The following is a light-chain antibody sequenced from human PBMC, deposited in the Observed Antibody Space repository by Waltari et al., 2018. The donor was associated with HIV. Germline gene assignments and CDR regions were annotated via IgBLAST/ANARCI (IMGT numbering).Light chain of an antibody. J-gene: IGKJ3*01. CDR2: ATS. CDR1: QNINSY. V-gene: IGKV1-39*01. CDR3: QQSYSTPWT. Sequence: DIQMTQSPSSLSASVGDRVTLTCRASQNINSYLNWYQQRPGKAPELLIYATSSLQSGVPSRFSDSGSGTDFTLTISSLQPEDFATYYCQQSYSTPWTFGPGTKVDVK.